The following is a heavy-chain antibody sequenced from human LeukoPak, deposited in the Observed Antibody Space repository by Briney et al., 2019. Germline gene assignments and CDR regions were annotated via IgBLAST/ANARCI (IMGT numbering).Heavy chain of an antibody. V-gene: IGHV4-30-4*01. J-gene: IGHJ4*02. D-gene: IGHD3-22*01. CDR3: ARKPTYYYDSSGYYQDY. CDR2: IYYSGST. CDR1: GGSISSGDYY. Sequence: SETLSLTCTVSGGSISSGDYYWSWIRQPPGKGLEWIGYIYYSGSTYYNPSLKSRVTISVDTSKNQFSLKLSSVTAADTAVYYCARKPTYYYDSSGYYQDYWGQGTLVTVSS.